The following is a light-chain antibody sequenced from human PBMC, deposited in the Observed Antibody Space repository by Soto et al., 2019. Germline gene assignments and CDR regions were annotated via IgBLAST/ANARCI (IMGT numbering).Light chain of an antibody. CDR3: CSYAGSSTPPYN. CDR2: EVS. CDR1: SSDVGSYNL. J-gene: IGLJ1*01. Sequence: QSALTQPASVSGSPGQSITISCTGTSSDVGSYNLVSWYQQHPGKAPKLMIYEVSKRPSGVSNRFSGSKSGNTASLTISGLQAEDEADYYCCSYAGSSTPPYNFGTGTKVT. V-gene: IGLV2-23*02.